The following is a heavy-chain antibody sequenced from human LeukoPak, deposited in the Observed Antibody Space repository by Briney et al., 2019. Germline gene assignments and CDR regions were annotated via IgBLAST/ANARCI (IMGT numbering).Heavy chain of an antibody. Sequence: SETPSLTCTVSGGSISSSSYYWGWIRQPPGKGLEWIGSIYYSGSTYYNPSLKSRVTISVDTSKNQFSLKLSSVTAADTAVYYCARRVQYCSSTSCYTNWFDPWGQGTLVTVSS. J-gene: IGHJ5*02. CDR3: ARRVQYCSSTSCYTNWFDP. V-gene: IGHV4-39*01. CDR2: IYYSGST. CDR1: GGSISSSSYY. D-gene: IGHD2-2*02.